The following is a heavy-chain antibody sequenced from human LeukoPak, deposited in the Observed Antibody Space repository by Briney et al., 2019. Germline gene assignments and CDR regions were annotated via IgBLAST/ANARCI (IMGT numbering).Heavy chain of an antibody. V-gene: IGHV1-2*02. CDR3: ARGITAAGRFNWIDP. CDR2: INPNSGGT. J-gene: IGHJ5*02. D-gene: IGHD6-13*01. CDR1: GYTFTSYD. Sequence: ASVKVSCKASGYTFTSYDINWVRQSTGQGLEWMGWINPNSGGTNYAQKFQGRVTMTRDTSISTAYMELSRLRSDDTAVYYCARGITAAGRFNWIDPWGQGTLVTVSS.